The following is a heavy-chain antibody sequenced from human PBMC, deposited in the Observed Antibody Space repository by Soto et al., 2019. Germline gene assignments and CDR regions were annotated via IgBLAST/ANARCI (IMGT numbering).Heavy chain of an antibody. CDR1: GFTFSSYA. Sequence: GGSLRLSCAASGFTFSSYAMHWVRQAPGKGLEWVAVISYDGSNKYYADSVKGRFTTSRDNSKNTLYLQMNSLRAEDTAVYYCAREAPGYSSGKNNHVDYWGQGPMVTVSS. D-gene: IGHD6-19*01. CDR3: AREAPGYSSGKNNHVDY. J-gene: IGHJ4*02. V-gene: IGHV3-30-3*01. CDR2: ISYDGSNK.